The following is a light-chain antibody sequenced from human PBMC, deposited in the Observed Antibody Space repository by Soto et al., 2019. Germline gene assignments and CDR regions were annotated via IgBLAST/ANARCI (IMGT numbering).Light chain of an antibody. CDR3: QQRSNWPLT. CDR2: DAS. CDR1: QSVSSSY. V-gene: IGKV3-11*01. Sequence: EIVLTQSPATLSLSTGERATLSCRASQSVSSSYLAWYQQRPGQAPRLLIYDASNRATGIPARFSGSGSGTDFTLTISSLEPEDFAVYYCQQRSNWPLTFGQGTRLEIK. J-gene: IGKJ5*01.